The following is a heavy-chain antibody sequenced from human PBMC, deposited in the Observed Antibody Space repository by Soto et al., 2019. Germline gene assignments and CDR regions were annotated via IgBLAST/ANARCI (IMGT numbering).Heavy chain of an antibody. D-gene: IGHD6-13*01. CDR1: GFTFNDSY. CDR2: ISSSGSTI. J-gene: IGHJ3*02. Sequence: PGGSLRLSCAASGFTFNDSYMSWIRQAPGKGLEWTSYISSSGSTINYADSVKGRFTISRDNAKKSLFLQMNSLRADDTALYFCARGPDRGRIAAGRPFHIWGKGTMVTVSS. V-gene: IGHV3-11*01. CDR3: ARGPDRGRIAAGRPFHI.